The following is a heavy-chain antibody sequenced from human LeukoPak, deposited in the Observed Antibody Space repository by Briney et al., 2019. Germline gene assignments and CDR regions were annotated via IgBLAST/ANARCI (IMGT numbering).Heavy chain of an antibody. D-gene: IGHD6-13*01. CDR2: TYYSGST. Sequence: SETLSLTCTVSGGSISSSSYYWGWLRQPPGKGLEWIGSTYYSGSTYYNPSLKSRVTISVDTSKNQFSLKLSSVTAADTAVYYCARAGSSWYVRGHWFDPWGQGTLVTVSS. V-gene: IGHV4-39*07. J-gene: IGHJ5*02. CDR1: GGSISSSSYY. CDR3: ARAGSSWYVRGHWFDP.